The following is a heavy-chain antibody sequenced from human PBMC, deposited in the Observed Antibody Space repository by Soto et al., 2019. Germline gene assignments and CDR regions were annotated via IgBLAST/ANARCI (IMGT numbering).Heavy chain of an antibody. CDR2: IYYSGST. Sequence: SETLSLTCTVSGGSISSSSYYWGWIRQPPGKGLEWIGSIYYSGSTYYNPSLKSRVTISVDTSKNQFSLKLSSVTAADTAVYYCTRQGDGDGGDWFDPWGQGTLVTVSS. J-gene: IGHJ5*02. CDR3: TRQGDGDGGDWFDP. D-gene: IGHD2-21*02. CDR1: GGSISSSSYY. V-gene: IGHV4-39*01.